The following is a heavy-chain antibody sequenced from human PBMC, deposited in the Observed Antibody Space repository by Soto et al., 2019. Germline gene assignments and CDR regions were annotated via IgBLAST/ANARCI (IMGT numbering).Heavy chain of an antibody. V-gene: IGHV1-69*06. J-gene: IGHJ4*02. Sequence: QVQLVQSGAEVKKPGSSVKVSCKGSGGTFNAHAISWVRQAPGQGLEWMGGIIPIFGTPNYAKKFQGRLTINADTATTTAYLELSSLRSDDTAGYFCARVRWTLSLQESDASWGQGNLVTVSS. CDR1: GGTFNAHA. D-gene: IGHD2-15*01. CDR2: IIPIFGTP. CDR3: ARVRWTLSLQESDAS.